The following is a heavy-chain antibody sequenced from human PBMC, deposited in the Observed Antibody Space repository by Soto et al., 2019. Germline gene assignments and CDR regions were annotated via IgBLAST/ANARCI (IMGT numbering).Heavy chain of an antibody. D-gene: IGHD2-21*02. Sequence: QVQLQQWGAGLLKPSETLSLTCAVYGGSFSGYYWSWIRQPPGKGLEWIGEINHSGSTNYNPSLKGRVTISVDTSKYQFSLKLSSVTAADTAVYYCARGGIVVVTAHQYFQHWGQGTLVTVSS. V-gene: IGHV4-34*01. CDR3: ARGGIVVVTAHQYFQH. CDR2: INHSGST. CDR1: GGSFSGYY. J-gene: IGHJ1*01.